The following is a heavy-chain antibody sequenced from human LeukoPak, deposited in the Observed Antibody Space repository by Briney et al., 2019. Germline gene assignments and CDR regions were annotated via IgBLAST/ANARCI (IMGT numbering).Heavy chain of an antibody. CDR3: ARVATVTTPSEYYYYMDV. CDR2: IYYSGST. Sequence: SETLSLTCTVSGGSISSYYWSWIRQPPGKGLEWIGYIYYSGSTNYNPSLKSRVTISVDTSKNQFSLKLSSVTAADTAVYYCARVATVTTPSEYYYYMDVWGKGTTVTISS. J-gene: IGHJ6*03. CDR1: GGSISSYY. V-gene: IGHV4-59*12. D-gene: IGHD4-17*01.